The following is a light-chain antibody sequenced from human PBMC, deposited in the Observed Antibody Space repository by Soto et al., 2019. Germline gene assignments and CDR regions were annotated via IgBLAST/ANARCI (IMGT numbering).Light chain of an antibody. Sequence: DIVMTQSPDSLAVSLGERATINCKSSQSVLYSSNNKNYLAWYQQKPGQPPKLLIYWASTRESGVPDRFSGSGSGTDFPLTITGLQAEDVAVYYCQQYVRTPLTFGGGTKVEIK. CDR2: WAS. CDR3: QQYVRTPLT. J-gene: IGKJ4*01. CDR1: QSVLYSSNNKNY. V-gene: IGKV4-1*01.